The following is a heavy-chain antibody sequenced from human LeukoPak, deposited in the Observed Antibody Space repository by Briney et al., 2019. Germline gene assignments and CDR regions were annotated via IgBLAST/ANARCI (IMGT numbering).Heavy chain of an antibody. CDR3: ARGKRGITMVWGVIIRRYNWFDP. V-gene: IGHV1-8*02. Sequence: ASVKVSCKASGYTFTSYDINWVRQATGQGLEWMGWMNPNSGNTGYAQKFQGRVTMTRNTSISTAYMELSSLRSEDTAVYYCARGKRGITMVWGVIIRRYNWFDPWGQGTLVTVSS. J-gene: IGHJ5*02. D-gene: IGHD3-10*01. CDR1: GYTFTSYD. CDR2: MNPNSGNT.